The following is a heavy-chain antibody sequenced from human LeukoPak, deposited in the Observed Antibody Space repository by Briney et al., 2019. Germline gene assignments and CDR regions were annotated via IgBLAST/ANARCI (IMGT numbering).Heavy chain of an antibody. D-gene: IGHD3-3*01. CDR2: IYYSGNT. CDR3: ARGVTIFGVGTDAFDI. Sequence: PSETLSLTCAVSGGSISSGGYSWSWIRQPPGKGLEWIGYIYYSGNTFYNESLKSRATISVDTSKNHFSLKLRSVTAADTAVYYCARGVTIFGVGTDAFDIWGQGTMVTVSS. J-gene: IGHJ3*02. V-gene: IGHV4-30-4*07. CDR1: GGSISSGGYS.